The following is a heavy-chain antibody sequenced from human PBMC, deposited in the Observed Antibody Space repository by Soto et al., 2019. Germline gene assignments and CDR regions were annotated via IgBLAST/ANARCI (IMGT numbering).Heavy chain of an antibody. CDR3: AAEYSSSSLYYYGMDV. CDR2: IVVGSGNT. CDR1: GFTFTSSA. Sequence: ASVKVSCKASGFTFTSSAVQWVRQARGQRLEWIGWIVVGSGNTNYAQKFQERVTITRDMSTSTAYMELSSLRSEDTAVYYCAAEYSSSSLYYYGMDVWGQGTTVTVSS. D-gene: IGHD6-6*01. V-gene: IGHV1-58*01. J-gene: IGHJ6*02.